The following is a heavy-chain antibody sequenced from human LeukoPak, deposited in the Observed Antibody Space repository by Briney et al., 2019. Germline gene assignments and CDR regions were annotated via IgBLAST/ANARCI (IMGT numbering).Heavy chain of an antibody. CDR1: GFTFSSYS. V-gene: IGHV3-48*04. CDR3: ARGISSWHGRGWFDP. CDR2: ISSSSSTI. D-gene: IGHD6-13*01. J-gene: IGHJ5*02. Sequence: PGGSLRLSCAASGFTFSSYSVNWVRQAPGKGLEWVSYISSSSSTIYYADSVKGRFTISRDNAKNSLYLQMNSLRAEDTAVYYCARGISSWHGRGWFDPWGQGTLVTVSS.